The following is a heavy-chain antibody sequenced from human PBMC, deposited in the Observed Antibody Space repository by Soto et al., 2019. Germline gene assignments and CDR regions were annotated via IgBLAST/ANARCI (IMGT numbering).Heavy chain of an antibody. J-gene: IGHJ4*02. CDR3: AHRQTYCGGNCYSGFDY. D-gene: IGHD2-21*02. CDR2: IYWDDDK. CDR1: GFSLTTSGVG. V-gene: IGHV2-5*02. Sequence: QITLKESGPTLVKPTQTLTLTCTFSGFSLTTSGVGVGWIRQPPGKALDWLALIYWDDDKRYSPSLKSRLTITKDTSKNQVVLTMTNMDPVDTATYYCAHRQTYCGGNCYSGFDYWGQGTLVTVSS.